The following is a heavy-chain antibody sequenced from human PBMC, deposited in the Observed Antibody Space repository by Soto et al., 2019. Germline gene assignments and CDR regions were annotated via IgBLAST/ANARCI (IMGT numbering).Heavy chain of an antibody. D-gene: IGHD6-6*01. V-gene: IGHV3-23*01. Sequence: GGSLRLSCAASGDTFSSNAMSWIRQAPGKGLEWVSAISAGGGTTSYSDSVKGRFTISRDNSKNTLYLQMNTLKAEDTAVYYCAKDIRSIWTKNWFDPLGQGTLVTVSS. CDR3: AKDIRSIWTKNWFDP. CDR1: GDTFSSNA. CDR2: ISAGGGTT. J-gene: IGHJ5*02.